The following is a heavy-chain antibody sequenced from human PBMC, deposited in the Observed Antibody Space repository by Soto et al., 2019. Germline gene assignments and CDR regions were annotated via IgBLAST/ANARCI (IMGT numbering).Heavy chain of an antibody. V-gene: IGHV4-38-2*02. D-gene: IGHD6-13*01. Sequence: SETLSLTCTVSCYSINRSYYWGWIRQPPGKGLEWIGSIYHSGSTSYNQSLKRRVTISVDTSKNQFSLKLSSVTAADTAVYFCVRDLYSSSWYALFDSWGQGSLVTVSS. CDR1: CYSINRSYY. CDR3: VRDLYSSSWYALFDS. J-gene: IGHJ4*02. CDR2: IYHSGST.